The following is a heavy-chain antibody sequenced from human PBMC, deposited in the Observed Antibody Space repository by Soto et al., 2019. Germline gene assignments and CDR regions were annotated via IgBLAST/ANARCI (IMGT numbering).Heavy chain of an antibody. V-gene: IGHV3-30-3*01. Sequence: VQLVESGGGVVQPGRSLRLSCAASGFTFSSYAMHWVRQAPGKGLEWVAVISYDGSNKYYADSVKGRFTISRDNSKNTLYLQMNSLRAEDTDVDYCARGLGSYIDYWGQGTLVTVSS. CDR2: ISYDGSNK. CDR3: ARGLGSYIDY. J-gene: IGHJ4*02. D-gene: IGHD3-10*01. CDR1: GFTFSSYA.